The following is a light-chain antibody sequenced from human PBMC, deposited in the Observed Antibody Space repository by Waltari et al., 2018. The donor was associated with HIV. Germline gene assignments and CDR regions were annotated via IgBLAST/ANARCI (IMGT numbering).Light chain of an antibody. V-gene: IGKV3-11*01. J-gene: IGKJ4*01. CDR2: DAS. CDR3: QQRSTWPRALT. Sequence: EIVLTQSPATLSLSPGERATLSCRASQSVSSYLAWYQQKPGQAPRLLIYDASNRDTGIPARFSGSGSETDFTLTIRSLEPEDFAVYYCQQRSTWPRALTFGGGTKVQIK. CDR1: QSVSSY.